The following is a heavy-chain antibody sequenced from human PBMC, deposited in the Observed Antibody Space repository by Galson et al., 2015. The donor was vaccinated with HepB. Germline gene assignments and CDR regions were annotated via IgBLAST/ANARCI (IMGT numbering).Heavy chain of an antibody. D-gene: IGHD3-22*01. V-gene: IGHV4-59*01. CDR1: GGSISSYY. Sequence: LSLTCTVSGGSISSYYWSWIRQPPGKGLEWIGYIYYSGSTNYNPSLKSRVTISVDTSKNQFSLKLSSVTAADTAVYYCARGGHYYDSSGSDAFDIWGQGTMVTVSS. J-gene: IGHJ3*02. CDR3: ARGGHYYDSSGSDAFDI. CDR2: IYYSGST.